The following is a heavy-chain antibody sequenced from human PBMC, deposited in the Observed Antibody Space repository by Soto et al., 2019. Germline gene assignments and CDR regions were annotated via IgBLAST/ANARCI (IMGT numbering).Heavy chain of an antibody. Sequence: SSVKVSGKASGYTFTSYGISWVRQAPGQGLEWMGWISAYNGNTNYAQKLQGRVTMTTDTSTSTAYMELRSLRSDDTAVYYCARGGSYYDFWSGIPYYYYGMDVWGQGTTVTVPS. CDR3: ARGGSYYDFWSGIPYYYYGMDV. D-gene: IGHD3-3*01. CDR1: GYTFTSYG. V-gene: IGHV1-18*04. CDR2: ISAYNGNT. J-gene: IGHJ6*02.